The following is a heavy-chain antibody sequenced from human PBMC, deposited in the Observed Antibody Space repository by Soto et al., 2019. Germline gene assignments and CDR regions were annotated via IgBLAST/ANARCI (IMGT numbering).Heavy chain of an antibody. CDR2: MNPNSGNT. CDR1: GYTFTSYD. Sequence: QVQLVQSGAEVKKPGASVKVSCKASGYTFTSYDINWVQQATGQGLEWMEWMNPNSGNTDYAQKFQGRGNMTRNTSISTAYMELSSLRSEDTAVYYCARSSYGDYPYDYWGQGTLVTVSS. CDR3: ARSSYGDYPYDY. V-gene: IGHV1-8*01. D-gene: IGHD4-17*01. J-gene: IGHJ4*02.